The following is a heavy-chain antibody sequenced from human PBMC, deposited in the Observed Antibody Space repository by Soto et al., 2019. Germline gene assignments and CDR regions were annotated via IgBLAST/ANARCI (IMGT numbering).Heavy chain of an antibody. Sequence: QVQLVQSGAEVKKPGASVKVSCKASGYTFTSYGISWVRQAPGQGLEWMGWISAYNGNTNYAQKLQGRVTITTDTSTITAHIELRSLRSDDTAVYYGARDRGRSHDAFDIWGQGTMVTVSS. CDR1: GYTFTSYG. V-gene: IGHV1-18*01. J-gene: IGHJ3*02. CDR3: ARDRGRSHDAFDI. CDR2: ISAYNGNT. D-gene: IGHD3-10*01.